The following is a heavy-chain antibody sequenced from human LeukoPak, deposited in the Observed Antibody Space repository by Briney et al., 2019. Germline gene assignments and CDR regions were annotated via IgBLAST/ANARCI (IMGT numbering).Heavy chain of an antibody. CDR1: GGSISSSSYY. V-gene: IGHV4-39*01. D-gene: IGHD5-12*01. Sequence: SETLSLTCTVSGGSISSSSYYWGWIRQPPGKGLEWIGSIYYSGSTYYNPSLKSRVTISVDTSKNQFSLKLSSVTAADTAVYYCARRVATAYNWFDPWGQGPLVTVSS. CDR2: IYYSGST. CDR3: ARRVATAYNWFDP. J-gene: IGHJ5*02.